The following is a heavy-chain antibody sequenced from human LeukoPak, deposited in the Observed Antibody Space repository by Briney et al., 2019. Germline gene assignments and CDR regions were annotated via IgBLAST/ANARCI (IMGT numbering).Heavy chain of an antibody. Sequence: SETLSLTCAVFGGSISSYYWSWIRQPAGKGLEWLGRIYTSGSTNYNPSLKSRVTISVDTSKNQFSLKLSSVTAADTAAYYCARSQYYYDSSGYSAHFDYWGPGTLVTVSS. D-gene: IGHD3-22*01. V-gene: IGHV4-59*10. CDR1: GGSISSYY. CDR3: ARSQYYYDSSGYSAHFDY. J-gene: IGHJ4*02. CDR2: IYTSGST.